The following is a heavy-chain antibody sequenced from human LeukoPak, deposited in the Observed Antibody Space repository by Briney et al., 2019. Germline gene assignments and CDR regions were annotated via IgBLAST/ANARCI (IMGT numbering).Heavy chain of an antibody. CDR2: IYSGGST. V-gene: IGHV3-66*01. Sequence: GGSLRLSCAASGFTVSSNFMSWVRQAPGKGLEWVSVIYSGGSTYYADSVKGRFTISRDKSKNTLYLQMNSLRDEDTAVYYCALGLVTDYWGQGTLVTVSS. CDR1: GFTVSSNF. CDR3: ALGLVTDY. D-gene: IGHD2-21*02. J-gene: IGHJ4*02.